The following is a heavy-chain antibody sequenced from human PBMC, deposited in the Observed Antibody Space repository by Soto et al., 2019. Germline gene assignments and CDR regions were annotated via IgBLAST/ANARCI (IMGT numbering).Heavy chain of an antibody. V-gene: IGHV5-51*01. CDR2: IYPGDSDT. Sequence: GESLKISCNGSGYSFTSYWIGWVRQMPGKGLEWMGIIYPGDSDTRYSPSFQGQVTISADKSISTAYLQWSSLKASDTAMYYCARQWQQLSNWFDPWDQGTLVTVSS. CDR1: GYSFTSYW. CDR3: ARQWQQLSNWFDP. D-gene: IGHD6-13*01. J-gene: IGHJ5*02.